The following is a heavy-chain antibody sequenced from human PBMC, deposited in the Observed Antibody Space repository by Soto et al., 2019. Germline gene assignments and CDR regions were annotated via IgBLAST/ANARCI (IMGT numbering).Heavy chain of an antibody. CDR3: AREEIATVYYYGMDV. V-gene: IGHV3-30*03. D-gene: IGHD4-17*01. CDR2: ISYDGSSQ. Sequence: PGGSLRLSCAASGFTFTTYAMHWVRQAPGKGLEWVALISYDGSSQYYADSVRGRFTISRDNSKNTLYLQMNSLRAEDTAVYYCAREEIATVYYYGMDVWGQGTTVTVSS. CDR1: GFTFTTYA. J-gene: IGHJ6*02.